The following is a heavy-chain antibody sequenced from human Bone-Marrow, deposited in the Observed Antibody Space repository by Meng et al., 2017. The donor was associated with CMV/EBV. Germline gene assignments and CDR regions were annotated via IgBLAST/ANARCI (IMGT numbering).Heavy chain of an antibody. V-gene: IGHV3-21*01. CDR2: ITTATSYI. CDR3: AREEDSYTAYGHFDH. J-gene: IGHJ4*02. CDR1: GFAFSPYT. D-gene: IGHD3-16*02. Sequence: SGFAFSPYTMPWVRQAPVKGLECVSSITTATSYIQYADSVKGRFTISRDNAKHSVYLQMNSLRAEDTAVYYCAREEDSYTAYGHFDHWGQGTLVTVSS.